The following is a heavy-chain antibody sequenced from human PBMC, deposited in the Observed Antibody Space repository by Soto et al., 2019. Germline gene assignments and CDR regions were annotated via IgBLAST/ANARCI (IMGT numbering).Heavy chain of an antibody. CDR1: GFTFSSYD. J-gene: IGHJ4*02. Sequence: GSLRLSCAASGFTFSSYDMHWVRQATGKGLEWVSAIGTAGDTYYADSVKGRFTISRDNAKNSLYLQMNSLRAEDTAVYYCARSHLYYDSSGYPDYWGQGTLVTVSS. V-gene: IGHV3-13*04. CDR3: ARSHLYYDSSGYPDY. CDR2: IGTAGDT. D-gene: IGHD3-22*01.